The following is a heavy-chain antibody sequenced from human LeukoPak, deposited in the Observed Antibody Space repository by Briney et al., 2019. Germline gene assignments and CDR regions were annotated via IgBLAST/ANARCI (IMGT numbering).Heavy chain of an antibody. Sequence: SETLSLTCAVYGGSFSGYYWSWIRQPPGKGLEWLGEINYSGSTNYNPSLKSRVTISVDTSKNQFSLKLSSVTAADTAVYYCARGRTGITMVRGVIQKSLYYFDYWGQGTLVTVFS. CDR3: ARGRTGITMVRGVIQKSLYYFDY. CDR2: INYSGST. D-gene: IGHD3-10*01. V-gene: IGHV4-34*01. J-gene: IGHJ4*02. CDR1: GGSFSGYY.